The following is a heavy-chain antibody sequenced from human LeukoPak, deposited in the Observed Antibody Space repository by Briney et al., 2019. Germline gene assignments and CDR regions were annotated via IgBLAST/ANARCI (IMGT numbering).Heavy chain of an antibody. CDR2: INHSGST. J-gene: IGHJ4*02. Sequence: SETLSLTCAVYGGSFSGYYWSWIRQPPGKGLEWIGEINHSGSTNYNPSLKSRVTISVDTSKNQFSLELSSVTAADTAVYYCARHYHDSSGYYYHFDYWGQGTLVTVSS. CDR3: ARHYHDSSGYYYHFDY. V-gene: IGHV4-34*01. D-gene: IGHD3-22*01. CDR1: GGSFSGYY.